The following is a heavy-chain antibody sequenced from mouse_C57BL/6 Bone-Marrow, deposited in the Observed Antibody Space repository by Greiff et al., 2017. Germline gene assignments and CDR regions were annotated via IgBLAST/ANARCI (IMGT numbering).Heavy chain of an antibody. J-gene: IGHJ3*01. D-gene: IGHD2-4*01. CDR3: TSLIYYDYGLFAY. CDR1: GFNIKDDY. CDR2: IDPENGDT. Sequence: EVQLQQSGAELVRPGASVKLSCTASGFNIKDDYMHWVKQRPEQGLEWIGWIDPENGDTEYAAKFQGKATITADTSSNTAYLQLSSLTSDDTAVYYGTSLIYYDYGLFAYWGQGTLVTVSA. V-gene: IGHV14-4*01.